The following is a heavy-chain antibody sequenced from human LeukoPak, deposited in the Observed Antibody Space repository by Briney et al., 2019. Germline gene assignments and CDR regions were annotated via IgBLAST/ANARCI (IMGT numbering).Heavy chain of an antibody. Sequence: GGSLRLSCAASGFAFSSYWMSWVRQAPGKGLEWVSAISGSGGSTYYADSVKGRFTISRDNSKNTLYLQMNSLRAEDTAVYYCAKVLYSSSWYEDYWGQGTLVTVSS. J-gene: IGHJ4*02. V-gene: IGHV3-23*01. CDR1: GFAFSSYW. CDR2: ISGSGGST. CDR3: AKVLYSSSWYEDY. D-gene: IGHD6-13*01.